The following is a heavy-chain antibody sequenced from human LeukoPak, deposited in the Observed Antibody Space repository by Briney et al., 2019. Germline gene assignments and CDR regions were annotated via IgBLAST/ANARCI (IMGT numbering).Heavy chain of an antibody. V-gene: IGHV4-34*01. D-gene: IGHD2-2*02. CDR3: ARGLVPAAISPPNNNWFDP. CDR1: GGSFSGYY. J-gene: IGHJ5*02. CDR2: INHSGST. Sequence: SETLSLTCDVYGGSFSGYYWSWIRQPPGKGLEWIGEINHSGSTNYNPSLKSRVTISVDTSKNQFSLKLSSVTAADTAVYYCARGLVPAAISPPNNNWFDPWGRGTLVTVSS.